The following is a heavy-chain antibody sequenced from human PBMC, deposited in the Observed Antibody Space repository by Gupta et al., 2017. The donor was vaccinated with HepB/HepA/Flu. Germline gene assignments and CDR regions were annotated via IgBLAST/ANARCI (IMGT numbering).Heavy chain of an antibody. Sequence: QVQLVESGGGLVNPGGSLRLSCAASGFTFTDYYMSWIRQAPGKGLEWVSYINGGGTPIYYADSVKGRFTISRDNAKKSVYLQMDSLRPEDTAIDYCARSGPTDYWGQGTLVTVSS. CDR2: INGGGTPI. CDR3: ARSGPTDY. V-gene: IGHV3-11*04. CDR1: GFTFTDYY. J-gene: IGHJ4*02.